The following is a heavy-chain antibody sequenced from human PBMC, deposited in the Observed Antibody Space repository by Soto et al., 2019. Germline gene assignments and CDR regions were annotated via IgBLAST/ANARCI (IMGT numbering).Heavy chain of an antibody. Sequence: SETLSLTCIVSGVSISSNYWGWIRQPQVQGLEWIGYIHYSGSTNFNPSLKNRVIMSVDTSKNQFSLRLSSVTAADTAAYYCARSYPNTIFGVVPSRGLDVWGQGATVTVSS. D-gene: IGHD3-3*01. V-gene: IGHV4-59*01. CDR2: IHYSGST. CDR1: GVSISSNY. J-gene: IGHJ6*02. CDR3: ARSYPNTIFGVVPSRGLDV.